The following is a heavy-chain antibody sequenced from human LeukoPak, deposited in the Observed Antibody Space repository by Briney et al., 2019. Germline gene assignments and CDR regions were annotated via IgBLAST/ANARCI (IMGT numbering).Heavy chain of an antibody. V-gene: IGHV1-24*01. J-gene: IGHJ4*02. D-gene: IGHD6-13*01. CDR1: GYTLTELS. CDR2: FDPEDGET. Sequence: ASVKVSCKVSGYTLTELSMHWVRQAPGKGLEWMGGFDPEDGETIYAQKFQGRVTMTRDTSISTAYMELSRLRSDDTAVYYCARERNEAAALLVPLYYFGYWGQGTLVTVSS. CDR3: ARERNEAAALLVPLYYFGY.